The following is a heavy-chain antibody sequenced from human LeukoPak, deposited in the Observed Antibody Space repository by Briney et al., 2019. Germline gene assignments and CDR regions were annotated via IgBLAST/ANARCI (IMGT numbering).Heavy chain of an antibody. CDR3: GRGPRITIFGVVPYYLDV. Sequence: PWETLSLTCAVYGESFSGSYWSWIRQPPGKGLEWIGEINHSGSTNYNPSLKRRVTISVDTPKNQFSLKLSSVTAADTAVYYCGRGPRITIFGVVPYYLDVWGKRTTVTVSS. D-gene: IGHD3-3*01. CDR2: INHSGST. CDR1: GESFSGSY. V-gene: IGHV4-34*01. J-gene: IGHJ6*03.